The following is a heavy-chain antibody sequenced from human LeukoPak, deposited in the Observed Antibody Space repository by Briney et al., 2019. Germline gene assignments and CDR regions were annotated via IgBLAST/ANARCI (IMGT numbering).Heavy chain of an antibody. Sequence: GASEKVSCTASGYTFTKYDINWVRQATGQGLEWMGWMNLNTGKTGYAQKFQGRVTMTRSTCISTAYMQLSSARYENTAPDYCGDIVRVCEAFGEVIMDDDIYQWGQGTLVSVSS. CDR1: GYTFTKYD. V-gene: IGHV1-8*01. J-gene: IGHJ4*02. CDR2: MNLNTGKT. D-gene: IGHD3-3*01. CDR3: GDIVRVCEAFGEVIMDDDIYQ.